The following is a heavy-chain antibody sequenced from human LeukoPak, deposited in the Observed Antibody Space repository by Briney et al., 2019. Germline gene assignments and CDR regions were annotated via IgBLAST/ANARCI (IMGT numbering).Heavy chain of an antibody. J-gene: IGHJ4*02. CDR2: INHSGST. D-gene: IGHD2-8*02. Sequence: SETLSLTCAVYGGSFSGYYWSWIRQPPGKGLEWIGEINHSGSTNYNPSLKSRVTISVDTSKNQFSLKLSSVTAADTAVYYCASTGSPSGGFALFDYWGQGTLVTVSS. V-gene: IGHV4-34*01. CDR3: ASTGSPSGGFALFDY. CDR1: GGSFSGYY.